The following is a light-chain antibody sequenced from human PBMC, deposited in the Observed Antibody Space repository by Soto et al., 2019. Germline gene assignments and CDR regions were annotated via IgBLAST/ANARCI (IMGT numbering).Light chain of an antibody. J-gene: IGKJ2*01. CDR1: HGISSY. Sequence: DIPLTQSPSFLSASVGDRVTITCRASHGISSYLAWYQQKPGKAPKLLISAASTLQSGVPSRFSGSGSGTEFTLTISSLQPEDFATYYCQQSNDYPRTFGQGTKVEIK. V-gene: IGKV1-9*01. CDR3: QQSNDYPRT. CDR2: AAS.